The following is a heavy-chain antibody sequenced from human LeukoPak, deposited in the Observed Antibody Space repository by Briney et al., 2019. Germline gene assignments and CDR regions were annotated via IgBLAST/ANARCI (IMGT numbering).Heavy chain of an antibody. CDR1: GFTFSNYW. Sequence: GGSLRLSCAASGFTFSNYWMHWVRQAPGEGLVWVSRINSDGSSTNYADSVKGRSTISRDNAKNTLYLQINSLRAEDTAVYYCAAYDSSGYSSKYFQHWGQGTLVTVSS. CDR3: AAYDSSGYSSKYFQH. J-gene: IGHJ1*01. D-gene: IGHD3-22*01. V-gene: IGHV3-74*01. CDR2: INSDGSST.